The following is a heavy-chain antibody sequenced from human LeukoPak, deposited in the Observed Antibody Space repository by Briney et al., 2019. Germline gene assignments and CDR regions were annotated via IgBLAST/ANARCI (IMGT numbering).Heavy chain of an antibody. J-gene: IGHJ1*01. V-gene: IGHV4-59*08. CDR1: GGSLNCLH. CDR2: IFYSGTT. D-gene: IGHD2-15*01. CDR3: ARTYYCGGSCHFDF. Sequence: SETLSLTYTVSGGSLNCLHWMWPRQPPGKGLEWVGYIFYSGTTDSNPSLKSRVTISVDTSKNQFSLELSSVTAADTAVYYCARTYYCGGSCHFDFWGQGTLVTVSS.